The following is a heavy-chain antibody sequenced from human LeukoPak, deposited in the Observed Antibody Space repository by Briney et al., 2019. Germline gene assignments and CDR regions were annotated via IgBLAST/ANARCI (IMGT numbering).Heavy chain of an antibody. CDR3: AKDYYGSGSYYN. V-gene: IGHV3-23*01. Sequence: PGGSLRLSCAASGFTLSSYAMSWVRQAPGKGLEWVSAISGSGGSTYYADSVKGRFTISRDNSKNTLYLQMNSLRAEDTAVYYCAKDYYGSGSYYNWGQGTLVTVSS. CDR1: GFTLSSYA. D-gene: IGHD3-10*01. CDR2: ISGSGGST. J-gene: IGHJ4*02.